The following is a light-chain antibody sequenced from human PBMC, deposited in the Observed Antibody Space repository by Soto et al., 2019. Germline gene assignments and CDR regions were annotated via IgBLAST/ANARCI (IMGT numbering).Light chain of an antibody. CDR1: QSVSSNN. CDR2: GAS. CDR3: QQYGSSPFT. V-gene: IGKV3-20*01. Sequence: EIVLTKSPGTLSLSPGERATLSCRASQSVSSNNLAWYQQRPGQAPRVVIYGASTRATGIPERFSGSGSGTAFSLTISSLYPEVFAVYYCQQYGSSPFTFDPGTKVDIK. J-gene: IGKJ3*01.